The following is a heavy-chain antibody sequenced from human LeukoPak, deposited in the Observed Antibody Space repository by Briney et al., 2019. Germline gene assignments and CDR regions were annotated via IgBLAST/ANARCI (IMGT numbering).Heavy chain of an antibody. CDR2: INSDGSWT. CDR1: GNYW. V-gene: IGHV3-74*01. D-gene: IGHD3-3*02. Sequence: GGSLRLSCAASGNYWMHWVRQAPGKGLVWVSHINSDGSWTGYADSVKGRFTISKDNAKNTVYLQMNNLRAEDTAVYYCVSFFETYWGRGTLVTVSS. CDR3: VSFFETY. J-gene: IGHJ4*02.